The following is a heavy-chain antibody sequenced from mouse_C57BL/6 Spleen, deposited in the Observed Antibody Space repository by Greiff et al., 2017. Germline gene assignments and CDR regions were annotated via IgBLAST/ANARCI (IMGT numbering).Heavy chain of an antibody. CDR1: GFTFSDAW. V-gene: IGHV6-6*01. CDR3: TRPATTVVEGYAMDY. CDR2: IRNKANNHAT. Sequence: EVKVVESGGGLVQPGGSMKLSCAASGFTFSDAWMDWVRQSPEKGLEWVAEIRNKANNHATYYAESVKGRFTISRDDSKSSVYLQMNSLRAEDTGIYYCTRPATTVVEGYAMDYWGQGTSVTVSS. J-gene: IGHJ4*01. D-gene: IGHD1-1*01.